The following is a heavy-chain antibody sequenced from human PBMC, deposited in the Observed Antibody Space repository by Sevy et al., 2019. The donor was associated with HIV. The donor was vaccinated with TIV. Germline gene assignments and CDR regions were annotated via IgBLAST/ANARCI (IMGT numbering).Heavy chain of an antibody. CDR2: IYSDGKT. CDR3: AGWSSAWTLFDY. D-gene: IGHD6-19*01. V-gene: IGHV3-66*01. J-gene: IGHJ4*02. Sequence: GGSLRLSCAASGFTFIRNYMTWVRQAPGKGLGWVSVIYSDGKTFYADSVQDRFTISRDNSKNTLYLQMNSLRAEDTAVYYCAGWSSAWTLFDYWGQGTLVTVSS. CDR1: GFTFIRNY.